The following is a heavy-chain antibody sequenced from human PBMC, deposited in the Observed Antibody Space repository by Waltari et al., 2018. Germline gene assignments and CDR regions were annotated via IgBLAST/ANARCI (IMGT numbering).Heavy chain of an antibody. D-gene: IGHD3-16*01. CDR2: ISGSGGST. V-gene: IGHV3-23*04. Sequence: EVQLVESGGGLVQPGGSLRLSCAASGFTFSSYAMSWFRQAPGKGLEWVSAISGSGGSTYYADSVKGRFTISRDNSKNTLYLQMNSLRAEDTAVYYCAKGSTNLGETSDSYYYMDVWGKGTTVTVSS. CDR1: GFTFSSYA. CDR3: AKGSTNLGETSDSYYYMDV. J-gene: IGHJ6*03.